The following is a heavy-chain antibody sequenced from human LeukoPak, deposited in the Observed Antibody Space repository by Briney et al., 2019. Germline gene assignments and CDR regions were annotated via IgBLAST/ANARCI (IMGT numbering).Heavy chain of an antibody. CDR3: ARGGAARPDY. CDR2: ISSSSSNI. CDR1: GFTFSNYG. J-gene: IGHJ4*02. D-gene: IGHD6-6*01. V-gene: IGHV3-48*04. Sequence: GGSLRLSCAASGFTFSNYGMNWVRQAPGKGLEWVSYISSSSSNIAYADSVKGRFTISRDNVKNSLYLQINSLRVEDTSVYYCARGGAARPDYWGQGTLVTVSS.